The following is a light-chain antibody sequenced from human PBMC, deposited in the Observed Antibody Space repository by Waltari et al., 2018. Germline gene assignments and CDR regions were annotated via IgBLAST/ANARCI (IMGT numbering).Light chain of an antibody. CDR1: SGHSTNV. Sequence: QLVLTQSPSASASLGASVKLTCTLSSGHSTNVIAWLQKRPEKGPRSVMKVNSDGSHSKGDRFPDRFSGSSAGAERYLTISSLQSEEEADYYCQTGGHGTWVFGGGTKLTVL. CDR3: QTGGHGTWV. V-gene: IGLV4-69*01. CDR2: VNSDGSH. J-gene: IGLJ3*02.